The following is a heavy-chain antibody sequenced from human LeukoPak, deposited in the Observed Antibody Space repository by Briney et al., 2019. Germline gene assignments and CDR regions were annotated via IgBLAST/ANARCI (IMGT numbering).Heavy chain of an antibody. J-gene: IGHJ4*02. CDR2: ISV. D-gene: IGHD1-26*01. Sequence: ASVKVSCKASGYTFTSYYMHWVRQAPGQGLEWMGWISVYAQKLQGRVTMTTDTSTNTAYMELRSLRSDDTAVYYCARHNSGRYWGYFEYWGQGTLVTVSS. CDR1: GYTFTSYY. V-gene: IGHV1-18*04. CDR3: ARHNSGRYWGYFEY.